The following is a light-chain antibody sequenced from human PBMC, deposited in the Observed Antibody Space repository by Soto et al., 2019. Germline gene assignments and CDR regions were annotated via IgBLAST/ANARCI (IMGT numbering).Light chain of an antibody. CDR3: QQYNDYPWT. Sequence: DIPMTQSPSTLSASVGDRVTITCRASQSISSWLAWYQHKPGKAPDLLISDASSLESGVPSRFSGSGSGTEFTLTISSLQPDDFATYYCQQYNDYPWTFGQGTKVEIK. J-gene: IGKJ1*01. CDR2: DAS. CDR1: QSISSW. V-gene: IGKV1-5*01.